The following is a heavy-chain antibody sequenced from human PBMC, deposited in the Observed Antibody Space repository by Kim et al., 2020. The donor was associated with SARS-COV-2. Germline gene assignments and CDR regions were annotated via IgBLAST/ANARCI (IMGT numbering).Heavy chain of an antibody. D-gene: IGHD6-19*01. Sequence: GGSLRLSCAASGFTFSSYAMHWVRQAPGKGLEWVAVISYDGSNKYYADSVKGRFTISRDNSKNTLYLQMNSLRAEDTAVYYCARGSRWLEEAYWFDPWG. CDR2: ISYDGSNK. J-gene: IGHJ5*02. CDR1: GFTFSSYA. CDR3: ARGSRWLEEAYWFDP. V-gene: IGHV3-30-3*01.